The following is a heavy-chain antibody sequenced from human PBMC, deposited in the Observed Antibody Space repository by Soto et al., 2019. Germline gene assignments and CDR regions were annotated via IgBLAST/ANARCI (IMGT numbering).Heavy chain of an antibody. CDR2: ISSSSCSI. D-gene: IGHD2-2*01. CDR1: GFTFSSYS. CDR3: ARGSTSFFRREANDAFDI. Sequence: GGSLRLSVAASGFTFSSYSMNWVRQAPGKGLEWVSYISSSSCSIYYADSVKGRFTISRENAKNSLYLQMNSLRDEVTAVYYCARGSTSFFRREANDAFDIWGQGTMVTVSS. J-gene: IGHJ3*02. V-gene: IGHV3-48*02.